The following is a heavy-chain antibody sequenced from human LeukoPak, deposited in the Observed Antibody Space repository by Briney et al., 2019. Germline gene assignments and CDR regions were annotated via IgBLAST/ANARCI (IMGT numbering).Heavy chain of an antibody. CDR1: GGSISSSSYY. V-gene: IGHV4-39*01. D-gene: IGHD6-19*01. CDR3: ARTNWQWLEYDY. CDR2: IYYSGST. Sequence: SETLSLTCTVSGGSISSSSYYWGWIRQPPGKGLEWIGSIYYSGSTYYNPSLKSRVTISVDTSKNQFSLKLSSVTAADTAVYYCARTNWQWLEYDYWGQGTLVTVSS. J-gene: IGHJ4*02.